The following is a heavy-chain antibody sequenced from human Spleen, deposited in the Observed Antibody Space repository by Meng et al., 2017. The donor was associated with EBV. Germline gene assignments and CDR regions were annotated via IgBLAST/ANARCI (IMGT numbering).Heavy chain of an antibody. CDR2: IAYDGGNK. CDR3: ARDSAHGVDY. J-gene: IGHJ4*02. CDR1: GFTVTSFG. D-gene: IGHD3-16*01. Sequence: GQLVESGGGVVQPGRSLRLSCAVSGFTVTSFGMHWVRQAPGKGLQWVSVIAYDGGNKYYADSVKGRFTISRDNSKNTLYLEMNSLRAEDTAVYYCARDSAHGVDYWGQGTLVTVSS. V-gene: IGHV3-33*01.